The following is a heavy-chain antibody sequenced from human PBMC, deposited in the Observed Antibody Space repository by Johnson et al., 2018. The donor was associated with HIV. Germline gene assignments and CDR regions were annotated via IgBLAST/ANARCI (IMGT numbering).Heavy chain of an antibody. Sequence: QVQLVESGGGLIQPGGSLRLSCVASGFTVSYNYMNWVRQAPGKGLAWVAVISYDGSNKYYADSVKGRFTISRDNSKNTLYLQMHSLRTEDTAVYYCARDYDIPRDDGFDIWGQGTMVTVSS. CDR3: ARDYDIPRDDGFDI. D-gene: IGHD3-9*01. V-gene: IGHV3-30-3*01. CDR2: ISYDGSNK. CDR1: GFTVSYNY. J-gene: IGHJ3*02.